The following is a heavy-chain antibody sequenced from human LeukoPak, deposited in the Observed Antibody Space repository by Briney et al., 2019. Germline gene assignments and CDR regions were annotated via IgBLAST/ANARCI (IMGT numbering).Heavy chain of an antibody. J-gene: IGHJ4*02. Sequence: ASVKVSCKASGNTFDGYYFHWVRQAPGQGLEWLGWINSKSGATNHAQKFQGRLTITRDKSISTPYMDLGRLTADDTAVYYCATNRATDGGYDLAHGDQGALVTVSS. CDR1: GNTFDGYY. CDR3: ATNRATDGGYDLAH. V-gene: IGHV1-2*02. CDR2: INSKSGAT. D-gene: IGHD6-19*01.